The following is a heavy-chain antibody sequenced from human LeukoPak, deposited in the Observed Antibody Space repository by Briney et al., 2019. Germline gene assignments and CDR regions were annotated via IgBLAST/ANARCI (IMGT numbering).Heavy chain of an antibody. CDR2: ISYDGSNK. V-gene: IGHV3-30-3*01. J-gene: IGHJ6*02. D-gene: IGHD3-10*01. CDR3: ARESGLVRGVYYYYGMDV. CDR1: GFTFSSYA. Sequence: PGGSLRLSCAASGFTFSSYAMHWVRQAPGKGLEWVAVISYDGSNKYYADSVKGRFTISRDNSKNTLYLQMNSLRAEDTAVYYCARESGLVRGVYYYYGMDVRGQGTTVTVSS.